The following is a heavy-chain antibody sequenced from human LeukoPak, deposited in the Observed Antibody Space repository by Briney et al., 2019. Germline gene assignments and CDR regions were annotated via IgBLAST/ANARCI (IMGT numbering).Heavy chain of an antibody. D-gene: IGHD2-8*02. CDR2: IYYSGST. CDR3: ARRGTDGDFYLDY. J-gene: IGHJ4*02. Sequence: KPSETLSLTCTVSGGSISSYYWSWIRQPPGKGLEWIGYIYYSGSTNYNPSLKSRVTISVDTSKNQFSLKLSSVTAADTAVYYCARRGTDGDFYLDYWGQGTLVTVSS. CDR1: GGSISSYY. V-gene: IGHV4-59*01.